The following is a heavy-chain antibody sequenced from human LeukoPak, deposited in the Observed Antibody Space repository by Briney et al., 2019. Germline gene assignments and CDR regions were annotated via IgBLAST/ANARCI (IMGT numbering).Heavy chain of an antibody. Sequence: ASVKVSCKTSGYTFTSYDISWVRQAPGQGLEWMGRISAYTGNTNSVQKFQGRVTMTTDTSTSTAYMELRSLRSDDTAVYFCARQAAVALPFDPWGQGTLVTVSS. CDR2: ISAYTGNT. CDR1: GYTFTSYD. D-gene: IGHD2-2*01. CDR3: ARQAAVALPFDP. V-gene: IGHV1-18*04. J-gene: IGHJ5*02.